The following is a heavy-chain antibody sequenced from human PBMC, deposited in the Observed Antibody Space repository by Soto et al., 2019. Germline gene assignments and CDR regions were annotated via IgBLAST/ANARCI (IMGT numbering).Heavy chain of an antibody. Sequence: EVQLVESGGGLVQPGGSLRLSCAASGFTFSTHSMNWVRQAPGKGLEWISYITSSDVTMYADSVKGRFTISRDNAKNSLYLQMNSLGGEDTAGYFCVGEVGFQLIYWGQGTLVTVSS. J-gene: IGHJ4*02. CDR3: VGEVGFQLIY. CDR2: ITSSDVT. V-gene: IGHV3-48*01. D-gene: IGHD2-2*01. CDR1: GFTFSTHS.